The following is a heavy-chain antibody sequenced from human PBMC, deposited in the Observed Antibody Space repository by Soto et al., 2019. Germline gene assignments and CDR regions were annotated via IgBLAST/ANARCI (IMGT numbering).Heavy chain of an antibody. J-gene: IGHJ3*02. CDR1: GFTFGDFH. Sequence: GGSLRLSCTASGFTFGDFHMSWFRQAPGKGLEWISFTTIKAHGGTTYYAASVKGRFTISRDDSASIAYLQMNSLKTEDTAVYFCTRDIYPGTRAFDIWGQGTMVTVSS. V-gene: IGHV3-49*03. CDR2: TTIKAHGGTT. D-gene: IGHD1-26*01. CDR3: TRDIYPGTRAFDI.